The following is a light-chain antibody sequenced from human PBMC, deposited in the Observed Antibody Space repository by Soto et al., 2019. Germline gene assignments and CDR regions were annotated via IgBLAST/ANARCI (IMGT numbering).Light chain of an antibody. CDR1: QSVRGSY. CDR3: QHYGSSPWT. Sequence: EIVLTQSPGTLSLSPGERATLSCRASQSVRGSYLAWYQQKPGQAPRLLIYDASSRATGIPDRFSGSGSGKDFTLTVNRLEPEDFAVYYCQHYGSSPWTFGQGTKVEIK. J-gene: IGKJ1*01. V-gene: IGKV3-20*01. CDR2: DAS.